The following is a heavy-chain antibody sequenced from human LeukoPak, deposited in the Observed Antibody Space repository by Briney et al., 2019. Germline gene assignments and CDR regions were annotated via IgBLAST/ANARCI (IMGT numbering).Heavy chain of an antibody. J-gene: IGHJ6*03. D-gene: IGHD3-16*02. V-gene: IGHV4-59*08. Sequence: PSETLSLTCTVSGGSIGTFYWSWIRQSPGNGLEWIGYIYVTGTRYNPYLQSRVTISVDRSRNQFFLKLSSVTAADTAVYYCARHIGGGIEDMDVWGKGTKVIVSS. CDR3: ARHIGGGIEDMDV. CDR1: GGSIGTFY. CDR2: IYVTGT.